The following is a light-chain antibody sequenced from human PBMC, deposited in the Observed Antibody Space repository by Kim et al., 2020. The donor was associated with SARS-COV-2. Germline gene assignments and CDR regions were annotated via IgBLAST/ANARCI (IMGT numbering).Light chain of an antibody. J-gene: IGKJ1*01. CDR1: QSVSTN. V-gene: IGKV3-15*01. CDR2: GAS. Sequence: EIVMTQSPATLSVSPGERATLSCRASQSVSTNLAWYQHKPGQAPRLVIYGASTRATGIPARFSGSGSGTEFTLTISSLQSEDFAVYYCQQYNNRPPETFGQGTKVDIK. CDR3: QQYNNRPPET.